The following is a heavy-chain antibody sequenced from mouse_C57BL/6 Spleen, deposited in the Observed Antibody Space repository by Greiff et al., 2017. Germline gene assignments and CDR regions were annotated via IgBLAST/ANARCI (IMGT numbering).Heavy chain of an antibody. D-gene: IGHD1-1*01. CDR2: IYPGDGDT. CDR3: ARDTTVVDWYFDG. Sequence: QVQLQQSGPELVKPGASVKISCKASGYAFSSSWMNWVKQRPGKGLEWIGRIYPGDGDTNYNGKFKGKATLTADKSSSTAYMQLSSLTSEDSAVYFCARDTTVVDWYFDGWGTGTTVTVSS. V-gene: IGHV1-82*01. CDR1: GYAFSSSW. J-gene: IGHJ1*03.